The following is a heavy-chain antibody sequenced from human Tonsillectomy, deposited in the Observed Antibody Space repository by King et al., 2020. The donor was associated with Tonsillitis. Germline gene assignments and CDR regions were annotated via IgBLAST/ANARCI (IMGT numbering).Heavy chain of an antibody. CDR2: IYYSGST. D-gene: IGHD3-10*01. V-gene: IGHV4-30-4*01. CDR1: GGSISSGDYY. J-gene: IGHJ5*02. Sequence: VQLQESGPGLVKPSQTLSLTCTVSGGSISSGDYYWSWIRQPPGKGLEWIGYIYYSGSTYYNPSLNSRVTISVDTSKNQFSLKLSSVTAADTAVYYCARAQITMVRGVIISPWGQGTLVTVSS. CDR3: ARAQITMVRGVIISP.